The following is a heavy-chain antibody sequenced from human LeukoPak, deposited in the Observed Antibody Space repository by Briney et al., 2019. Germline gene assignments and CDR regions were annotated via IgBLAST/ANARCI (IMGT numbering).Heavy chain of an antibody. CDR2: ISAYNGNT. D-gene: IGHD2-15*01. V-gene: IGHV1-18*01. J-gene: IGHJ4*02. CDR1: GYTFTEYA. Sequence: GASVKVSCKASGYTFTEYAIHWVRQAPGQRLEWMGWISAYNGNTNYAQKLQGRVTMTTGTSTSTAYMELRSLRSDDTAVYYCAKAPKGSCRGRFCYSLDSWAQGIVVAVSS. CDR3: AKAPKGSCRGRFCYSLDS.